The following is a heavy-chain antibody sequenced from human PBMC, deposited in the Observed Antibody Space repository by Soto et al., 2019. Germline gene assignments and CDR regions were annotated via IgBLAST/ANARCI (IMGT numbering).Heavy chain of an antibody. D-gene: IGHD5-18*01. J-gene: IGHJ4*02. CDR2: ISSSGSTI. Sequence: GGSLRLSCAASGVTFSDYYMSWIRQAPGKGLEWVSYISSSGSTIYYADSVKGRFTISRDNAKNSLYLQMNSLRAEDTAVYYCARSSRDTAMALDYWGQGTLVTVSS. V-gene: IGHV3-11*01. CDR1: GVTFSDYY. CDR3: ARSSRDTAMALDY.